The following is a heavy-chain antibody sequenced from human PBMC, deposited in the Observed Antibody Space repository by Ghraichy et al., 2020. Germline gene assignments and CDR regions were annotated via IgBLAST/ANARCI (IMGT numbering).Heavy chain of an antibody. J-gene: IGHJ5*02. CDR1: GYTLTELS. CDR2: FDPEDGET. V-gene: IGHV1-24*01. Sequence: ASVKVSCKVSGYTLTELSMHWVRQAPGKGLEWMGGFDPEDGETIYAQKFQGRVTMTEDTSTDTAYMELSSLRSEDTAVYYCATRGYYDFWSGYRFDPWGQGTLVTVSS. D-gene: IGHD3-3*01. CDR3: ATRGYYDFWSGYRFDP.